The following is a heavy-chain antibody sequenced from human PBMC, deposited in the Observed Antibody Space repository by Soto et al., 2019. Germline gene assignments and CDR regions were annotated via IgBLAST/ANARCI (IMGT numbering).Heavy chain of an antibody. J-gene: IGHJ6*02. V-gene: IGHV3-7*01. CDR3: ARDGEDIVVVPAPGMDV. CDR2: IKQDGSEK. D-gene: IGHD2-2*01. Sequence: GGSLRLSCAASGFTFSSYWMSWVRQAPGKGLEWVANIKQDGSEKYYVDSVKGRFTISRDNAKNSLYLQMNSLRAEDTAVYYCARDGEDIVVVPAPGMDVWGQGTTVTVSS. CDR1: GFTFSSYW.